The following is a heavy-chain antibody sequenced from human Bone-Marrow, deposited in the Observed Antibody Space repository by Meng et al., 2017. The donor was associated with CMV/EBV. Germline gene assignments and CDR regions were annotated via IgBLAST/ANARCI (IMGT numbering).Heavy chain of an antibody. CDR1: GFTFSAYG. Sequence: GGSLRLSCEASGFTFSAYGMHWVRQGPGKGLEWVAFIRYDGNNNHYGDSVKGRFTISRDNSKNTLYLQMNSLRTEDTALYYCAKTYYGDDAFDIWGQWTMVTVSS. J-gene: IGHJ3*02. V-gene: IGHV3-30*02. CDR2: IRYDGNNN. CDR3: AKTYYGDDAFDI. D-gene: IGHD4-17*01.